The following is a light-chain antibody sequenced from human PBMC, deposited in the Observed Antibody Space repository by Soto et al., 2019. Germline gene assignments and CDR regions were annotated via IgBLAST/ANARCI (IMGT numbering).Light chain of an antibody. CDR2: DVT. CDR1: ISDVGSFNH. Sequence: QSVLTQPPSASGSPGQSGTISCTGTISDVGSFNHVSWYQQHPGKAPKLMIYDVTQRPSGVPDRFSGSKSGNTASLTVASLQAEDEAEYYCSAYGGRNILVFGTGTKVTVL. J-gene: IGLJ1*01. CDR3: SAYGGRNILV. V-gene: IGLV2-8*01.